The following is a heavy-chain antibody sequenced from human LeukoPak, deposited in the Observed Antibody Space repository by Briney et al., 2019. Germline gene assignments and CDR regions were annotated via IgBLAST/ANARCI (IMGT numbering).Heavy chain of an antibody. D-gene: IGHD2-2*01. CDR1: GGSISSYY. CDR2: IYYSGST. V-gene: IGHV4-59*08. Sequence: SETLSLTCTVSGGSISSYYWSWIRQPPGKGLEWIGYIYYSGSTNYNPSLKSRVTISVDTSKNQFSLKLSSVTAADTAVYYCARHVRSRTAPRGNYFDYWGQGTLVTVSS. J-gene: IGHJ4*02. CDR3: ARHVRSRTAPRGNYFDY.